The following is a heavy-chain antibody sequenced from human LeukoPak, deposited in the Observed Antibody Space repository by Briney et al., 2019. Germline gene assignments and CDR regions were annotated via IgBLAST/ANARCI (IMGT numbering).Heavy chain of an antibody. J-gene: IGHJ4*02. CDR3: ARGATYYYDSSGYYFDY. CDR1: GYTFTSYG. V-gene: IGHV1-18*01. D-gene: IGHD3-22*01. Sequence: ASVKVSCKASGYTFTSYGISWVRQAPGQGLEWMGWISAYNGNTNYAQKLQGRVTMTTDTSTSTAYMELRSLRSGDTAVYYCARGATYYYDSSGYYFDYWGQGTLVTVPS. CDR2: ISAYNGNT.